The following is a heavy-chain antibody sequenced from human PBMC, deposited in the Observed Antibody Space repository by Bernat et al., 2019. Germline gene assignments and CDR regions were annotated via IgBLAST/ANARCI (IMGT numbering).Heavy chain of an antibody. CDR3: ARDPDRSGWSMFEH. D-gene: IGHD6-19*01. Sequence: EVQLLESGGGLVQPGGSLRLSCAASGFTFSSYAMSWVRQAPGKGLEWVSAISGLGGSTYYADSVKGRFTISRDNSKNTLYLQMNSLRAEDTAVYYCARDPDRSGWSMFEHWGQGTLVTVSS. J-gene: IGHJ4*02. CDR1: GFTFSSYA. V-gene: IGHV3-23*01. CDR2: ISGLGGST.